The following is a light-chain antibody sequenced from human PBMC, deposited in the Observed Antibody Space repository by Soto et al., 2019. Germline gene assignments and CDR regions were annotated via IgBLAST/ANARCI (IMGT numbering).Light chain of an antibody. J-gene: IGKJ1*01. V-gene: IGKV1-5*03. Sequence: DIQMTQSPSTLSASVGDRVTITCRASQSISSYLNWYQQKPGKAPKLLIYKASTLKSGVPSRFSGSGSGTEFTRTISSLQPDDFATYYCQQYNSYPWTFGQGTKVDIK. CDR3: QQYNSYPWT. CDR2: KAS. CDR1: QSISSY.